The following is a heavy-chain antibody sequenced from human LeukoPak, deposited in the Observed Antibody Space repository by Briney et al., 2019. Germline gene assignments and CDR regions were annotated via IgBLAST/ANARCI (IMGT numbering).Heavy chain of an antibody. V-gene: IGHV4-59*01. J-gene: IGHJ2*01. Sequence: SETLSLTCTVSGGSISTYYWNWIRQPPGKGLEWIGYIYHSGSTNYNPSLKSRVTISVDTSKNQFSLKLSSVTAADTAVYYCASFDYGDYWYFDLWGRGTLVTVSS. D-gene: IGHD4-17*01. CDR2: IYHSGST. CDR3: ASFDYGDYWYFDL. CDR1: GGSISTYY.